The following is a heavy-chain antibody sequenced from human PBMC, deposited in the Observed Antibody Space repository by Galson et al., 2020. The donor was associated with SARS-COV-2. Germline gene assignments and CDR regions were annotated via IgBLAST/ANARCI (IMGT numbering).Heavy chain of an antibody. CDR2: ISWDSGSI. J-gene: IGHJ4*02. D-gene: IGHD2-8*01. Sequence: GGSLRLSCVASGFTMDDYGMHWVRQAPGKGLEWVSGISWDSGSIGYADSVKGRFTISRDNAKNSLYLEMNSLRLEDTALYYCVKDRFLGTSMISGLLIWGQGTPVTVSS. V-gene: IGHV3-9*01. CDR3: VKDRFLGTSMISGLLI. CDR1: GFTMDDYG.